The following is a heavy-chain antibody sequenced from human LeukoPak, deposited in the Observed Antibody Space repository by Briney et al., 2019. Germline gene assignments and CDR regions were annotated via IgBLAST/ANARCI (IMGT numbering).Heavy chain of an antibody. CDR1: GFTFNNYE. Sequence: GGSLRLSCAASGFTFNNYEMNWVRQAPGKGLEWVSHISGRGSTIHYANSVKGRFTISRDNAKNSLYLQMTSLRDEDTAVYYCARGAGYSSGWYKGGAFDIWGQGTMVTVSS. CDR2: ISGRGSTI. J-gene: IGHJ3*02. CDR3: ARGAGYSSGWYKGGAFDI. D-gene: IGHD6-19*01. V-gene: IGHV3-48*03.